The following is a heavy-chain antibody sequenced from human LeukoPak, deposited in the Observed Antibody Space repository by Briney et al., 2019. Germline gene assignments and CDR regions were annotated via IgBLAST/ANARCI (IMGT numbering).Heavy chain of an antibody. CDR3: ARGGPVKSIYDPHWYDP. CDR1: GFTFSSYW. D-gene: IGHD5/OR15-5a*01. V-gene: IGHV3-74*01. Sequence: GSLRLSCAASGFTFSSYWLHWVRQTPGKGLAWVSRNNSDGSRTNYAGSVKGRFTSSRDNAKNTLYLQMNSLRVEDTAVYFCARGGPVKSIYDPHWYDPWGQGTLVTVSS. J-gene: IGHJ5*02. CDR2: NNSDGSRT.